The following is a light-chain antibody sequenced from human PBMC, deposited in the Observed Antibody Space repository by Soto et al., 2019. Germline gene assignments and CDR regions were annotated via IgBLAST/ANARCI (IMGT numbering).Light chain of an antibody. Sequence: EIVLTQSPATLSLSPGERATLSCRASQSVNTYLAWYQQKPGQAPRLLIYDASNRATGIPARFSGSGSGTDFTLTISSLEPEDFAVYYCQQRSQWPPRLTFGGGTKVEIK. J-gene: IGKJ4*01. CDR2: DAS. V-gene: IGKV3-11*01. CDR1: QSVNTY. CDR3: QQRSQWPPRLT.